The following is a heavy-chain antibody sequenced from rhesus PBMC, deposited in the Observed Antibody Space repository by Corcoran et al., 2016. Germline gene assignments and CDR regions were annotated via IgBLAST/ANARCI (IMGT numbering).Heavy chain of an antibody. Sequence: VEQLVDSGGDSVLPGASLRLSCVASEFIVSSYDFHWVRQAPGRGLDWLSGSDTVGNTYYPDSLKGRFTVSRDIAKNSLYLQMNSLRVEDTAVYYCAREDHGSFNSLDVWGRGVLVTVSS. CDR3: AREDHGSFNSLDV. CDR2: SDTVGNT. J-gene: IGHJ5-2*02. V-gene: IGHV3-132*01. CDR1: EFIVSSYD. D-gene: IGHD3-16*01.